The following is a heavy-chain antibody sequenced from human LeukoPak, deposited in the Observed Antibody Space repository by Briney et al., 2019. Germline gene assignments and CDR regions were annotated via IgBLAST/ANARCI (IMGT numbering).Heavy chain of an antibody. CDR1: GYTFTGYY. CDR2: ISPNSGGT. J-gene: IGHJ1*01. V-gene: IGHV1-2*06. Sequence: ASVKLSCKASGYTFTGYYMHWVRQASGQWLEWMGRISPNSGGTNYAQKVQGRVTMTRDTSISTAYMELSRLRSDDTALYYSARDYGRVGYRGQGTVVTVSS. CDR3: ARDYGRVGY. D-gene: IGHD5-18*01.